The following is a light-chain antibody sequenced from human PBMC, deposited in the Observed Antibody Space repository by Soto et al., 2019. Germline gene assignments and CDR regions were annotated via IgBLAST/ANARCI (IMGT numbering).Light chain of an antibody. CDR1: SFNIGSNS. J-gene: IGLJ2*01. CDR3: AAWDDRLTGHVV. Sequence: QSVLTQPPSASGTPGQRVTISCSGSSFNIGSNSVNWYQQLPGAAPKLLIYSNNQRPSGVADRFSGSKSGTSASLAISGLQSEDEADYYCAAWDDRLTGHVVFGGGTQLTVL. CDR2: SNN. V-gene: IGLV1-44*01.